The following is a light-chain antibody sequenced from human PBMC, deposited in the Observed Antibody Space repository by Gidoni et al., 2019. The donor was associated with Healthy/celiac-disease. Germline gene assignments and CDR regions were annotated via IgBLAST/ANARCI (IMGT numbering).Light chain of an antibody. CDR3: QQRSNWPPLT. Sequence: VLTQSPATLSLSPGERATLSCRASQSVSSYLAWYQQKPGQAPRLLIYDASNRATGIPARFSGSGSGTDFTLTISSLEPEDFAVYYCQQRSNWPPLTFXGXTKVEIK. J-gene: IGKJ4*01. CDR2: DAS. V-gene: IGKV3-11*01. CDR1: QSVSSY.